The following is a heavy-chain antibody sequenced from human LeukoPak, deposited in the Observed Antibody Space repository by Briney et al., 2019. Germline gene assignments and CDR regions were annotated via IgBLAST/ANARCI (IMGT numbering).Heavy chain of an antibody. D-gene: IGHD3-10*01. CDR1: GYTFSDYY. CDR2: INPNSGGT. V-gene: IGHV1-2*02. Sequence: GASVKVSCKASGYTFSDYYIHWVRQAPGQGLEWMGWINPNSGGTNSAQKFQGRVTMTRDTSISTAYMELRSLRSDDTAVYYCARDYRDVLLWFGELSKWGQGTLVTVSS. J-gene: IGHJ4*02. CDR3: ARDYRDVLLWFGELSK.